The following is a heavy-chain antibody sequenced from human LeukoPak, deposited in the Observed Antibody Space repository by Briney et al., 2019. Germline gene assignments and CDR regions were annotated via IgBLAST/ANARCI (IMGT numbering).Heavy chain of an antibody. CDR3: ARVLYYYDSSGPSRNDY. J-gene: IGHJ4*02. V-gene: IGHV1-18*01. D-gene: IGHD3-22*01. Sequence: ASVNVSCKASGYTFTSYGISWVRQAPGQGLEWMGWISAYNGNTNYAQKLQGRVTMTTDTSTRTDYMKMRSLRSDDTAVHYCARVLYYYDSSGPSRNDYWGQGTLVTVSS. CDR2: ISAYNGNT. CDR1: GYTFTSYG.